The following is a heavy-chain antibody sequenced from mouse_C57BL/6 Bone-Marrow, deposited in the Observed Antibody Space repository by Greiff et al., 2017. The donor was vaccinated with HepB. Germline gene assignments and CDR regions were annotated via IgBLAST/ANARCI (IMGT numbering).Heavy chain of an antibody. CDR2: IRNKANGYTT. CDR1: GFTFTDYY. V-gene: IGHV7-3*01. CDR3: ARYRPAMDY. J-gene: IGHJ4*01. Sequence: EVQVVESGGGLVKPGGSLKLSCAASGFTFTDYYMSWVRQPPGKALEWLGFIRNKANGYTTEYSASVKGRFTISRDNSQSILYLQMNALRAEDSATYYCARYRPAMDYWGQGTSVTVSS.